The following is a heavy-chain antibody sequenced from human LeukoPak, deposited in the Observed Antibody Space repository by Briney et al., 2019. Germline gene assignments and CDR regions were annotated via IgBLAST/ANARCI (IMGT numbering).Heavy chain of an antibody. Sequence: SETLSLTCTVSGGSISTHFWTWIRQPPGMGLEWIGYIYYTGSTNYNPSLKSRVTISLDTSKNQFSLHLGFVTAADTAVYYCARAPNGYYPLDYWGQGTLVTVSS. CDR3: ARAPNGYYPLDY. CDR2: IYYTGST. J-gene: IGHJ4*02. V-gene: IGHV4-59*11. CDR1: GGSISTHF. D-gene: IGHD3-22*01.